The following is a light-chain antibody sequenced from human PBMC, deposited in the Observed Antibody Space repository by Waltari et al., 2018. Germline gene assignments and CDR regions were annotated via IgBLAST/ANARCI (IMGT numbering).Light chain of an antibody. CDR2: KIS. CDR1: QSPVHRDGNTY. J-gene: IGKJ2*01. V-gene: IGKV2-24*01. CDR3: MQATQFPRMYT. Sequence: DIVMTQTPLSSPVTLGQPASISCRSSQSPVHRDGNTYLSWLQQRPGQPPRLLISKISNRFSGVPDRFSGSGAGTDFTLKISRVEAEDVGVYYCMQATQFPRMYTFGQGTKLEIK.